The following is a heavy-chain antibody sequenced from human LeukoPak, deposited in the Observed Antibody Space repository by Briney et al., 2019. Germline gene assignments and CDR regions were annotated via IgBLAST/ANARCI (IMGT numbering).Heavy chain of an antibody. CDR2: ISYDGSNK. J-gene: IGHJ4*02. CDR1: GFTFSSYA. Sequence: GGSLRLSCAASGFTFSSYAMPWVRQAPGKGLEWVAVISYDGSNKYYADSVKGRFTISRDNSKNTLYLQMNSLRAEDTAVYYCARDLPGWYSSGWSAFDYWGQGTLVTVSS. D-gene: IGHD6-19*01. V-gene: IGHV3-30-3*01. CDR3: ARDLPGWYSSGWSAFDY.